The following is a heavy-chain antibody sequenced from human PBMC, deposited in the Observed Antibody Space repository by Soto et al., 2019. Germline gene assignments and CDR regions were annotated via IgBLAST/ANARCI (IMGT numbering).Heavy chain of an antibody. CDR2: IWYDGNTK. Sequence: LRLSCAASGFTFNSYGFNWVRQAPGKGLEWVAVIWYDGNTKYYADSVKGRFTISRDNLKNTLYLQMNSLTAEDTAVYYCARPLVAPVAGPYYYGMDVWGQGTTVTVSS. CDR1: GFTFNSYG. CDR3: ARPLVAPVAGPYYYGMDV. J-gene: IGHJ6*02. V-gene: IGHV3-33*01. D-gene: IGHD6-19*01.